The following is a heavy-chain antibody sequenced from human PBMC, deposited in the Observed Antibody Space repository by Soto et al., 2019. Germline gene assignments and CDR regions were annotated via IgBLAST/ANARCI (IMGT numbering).Heavy chain of an antibody. CDR2: IHPSGQPI. V-gene: IGHV3-48*03. Sequence: PGGYLRLSCAVSGFTFSSSEMYWVRQAPGKGPEWISYIHPSGQPIFYADSVKGRFTISRDNANNSLFLQMNSLRAEDTAVYYCARRARRWGQGTMVTVSS. CDR1: GFTFSSSE. CDR3: ARRARR. D-gene: IGHD1-26*01. J-gene: IGHJ3*01.